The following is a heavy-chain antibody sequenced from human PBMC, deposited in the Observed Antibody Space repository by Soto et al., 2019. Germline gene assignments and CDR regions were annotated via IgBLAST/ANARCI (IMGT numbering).Heavy chain of an antibody. Sequence: ESLKISCQASGYSFSSSWIGWVRQMPGKGLEWMGIIDPNDSQTIYSPSFQGQVTISADKSIDTAYLQWSSLKTSDTAMYYCARHAGNSWKGDYFDYWGQGALVTVSS. CDR2: IDPNDSQT. V-gene: IGHV5-51*01. CDR3: ARHAGNSWKGDYFDY. J-gene: IGHJ4*02. D-gene: IGHD5-18*01. CDR1: GYSFSSSW.